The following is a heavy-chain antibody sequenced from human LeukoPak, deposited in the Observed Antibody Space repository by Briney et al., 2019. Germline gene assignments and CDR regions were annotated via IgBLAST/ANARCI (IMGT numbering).Heavy chain of an antibody. J-gene: IGHJ6*04. Sequence: VGSLRLSCAASGFTFNTYNMNWVRQAPGQGLGWVSAIRGGSINIKYADSVEGRFHIYRDDAKDSLYLQMNSLRADDTAVYYCVREIVIRDSSGYPMDVWGKGTTVTVSS. V-gene: IGHV3-21*01. CDR2: IRGGSINI. CDR1: GFTFNTYN. CDR3: VREIVIRDSSGYPMDV. D-gene: IGHD3-22*01.